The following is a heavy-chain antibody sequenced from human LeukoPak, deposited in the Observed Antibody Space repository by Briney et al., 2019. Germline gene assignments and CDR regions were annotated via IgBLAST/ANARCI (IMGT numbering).Heavy chain of an antibody. CDR2: ISYDGSNK. J-gene: IGHJ4*02. CDR1: GFTFSSYA. D-gene: IGHD3-10*01. CDR3: ARGPNPFDYGSETFDY. Sequence: GGSLRLSCAASGFTFSSYAMHWVRQAPGKGLEWVAVISYDGSNKYYADSVKGRFTISRDNSKNTLYLQMNSLRAEDTAVYYCARGPNPFDYGSETFDYWGQGTLVTVSS. V-gene: IGHV3-30-3*01.